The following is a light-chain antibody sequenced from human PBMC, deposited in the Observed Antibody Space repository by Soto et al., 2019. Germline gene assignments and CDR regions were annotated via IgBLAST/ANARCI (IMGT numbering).Light chain of an antibody. CDR1: KSNIGSNE. CDR2: ADS. J-gene: IGLJ2*01. Sequence: QSVLTQAPSASGTPGQRVTILCSGSKSNIGSNEVYRYQHLPGTAPKFLIYADSLRPSGVPDRFSASKSGTSASLTIDGLRSEDEAEYYCAVWDDSVFGKIFGGGTKLTVL. CDR3: AVWDDSVFGKI. V-gene: IGLV1-47*02.